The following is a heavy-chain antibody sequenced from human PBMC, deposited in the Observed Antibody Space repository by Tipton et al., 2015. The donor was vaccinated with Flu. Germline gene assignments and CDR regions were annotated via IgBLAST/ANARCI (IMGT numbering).Heavy chain of an antibody. CDR2: IYTGGST. J-gene: IGHJ4*02. CDR1: GYAFTNY. Sequence: QVQLVQSGAEVKKPGESLKISCKGSGYAFTNYWSWIRQPAGKGLEWIGRIYTGGSTNYNPSLKSRVTISVDVSKNQFSLKLSSVTAADTAVYYGARDPSLGMPDYFDSWGQGTLVTASS. CDR3: ARDPSLGMPDYFDS. V-gene: IGHV4-4*07. D-gene: IGHD2-2*01.